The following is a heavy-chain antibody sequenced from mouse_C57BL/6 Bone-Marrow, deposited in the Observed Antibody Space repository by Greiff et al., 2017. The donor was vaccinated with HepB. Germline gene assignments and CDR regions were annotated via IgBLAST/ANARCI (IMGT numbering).Heavy chain of an antibody. D-gene: IGHD3-3*01. Sequence: EVQLVESGGGLVQPGGSLKLSCAASGFTFSDYYMYWVRQTPEKRLEWVAYISNGGGSTYYPDTVKGRFTISRDNAKNTLYLQMSRLKSEDTAMYYCARQGKLGYAMDYWGQGTSVTVSS. CDR2: ISNGGGST. CDR1: GFTFSDYY. CDR3: ARQGKLGYAMDY. V-gene: IGHV5-12*01. J-gene: IGHJ4*01.